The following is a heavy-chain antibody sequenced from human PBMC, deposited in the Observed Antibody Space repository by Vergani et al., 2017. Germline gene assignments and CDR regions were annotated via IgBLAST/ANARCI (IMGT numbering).Heavy chain of an antibody. CDR3: AGPQGTSAYYYGGFDY. J-gene: IGHJ4*02. Sequence: EVQLLESGGGLVQPGGSLRLLCAASGFIFSTYAMIWVRQAPGRGLGWVSTISSDGGSTYYADSVKGRFTISRDNSKNTLSLQMNSLTAEDTASYYCAGPQGTSAYYYGGFDYWGQGILVTVSS. V-gene: IGHV3-23*01. CDR1: GFIFSTYA. D-gene: IGHD3-22*01. CDR2: ISSDGGST.